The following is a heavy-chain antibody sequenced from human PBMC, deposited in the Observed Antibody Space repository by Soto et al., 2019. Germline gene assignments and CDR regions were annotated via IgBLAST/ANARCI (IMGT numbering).Heavy chain of an antibody. CDR1: GFTFSSYA. CDR2: VSHDGSNK. V-gene: IGHV3-30-3*01. J-gene: IGHJ6*02. D-gene: IGHD2-15*01. Sequence: QVQLVESGGGVVQPGRSLRLSCAASGFTFSSYAMHWVRQAPGKGLEWVAVVSHDGSNKYYTDSVKGRFTISRDNSKKTLSLQINSLGAEDTAVYYCARGYCSGGSCYYYYYGMDVWGQGTTVTVSS. CDR3: ARGYCSGGSCYYYYYGMDV.